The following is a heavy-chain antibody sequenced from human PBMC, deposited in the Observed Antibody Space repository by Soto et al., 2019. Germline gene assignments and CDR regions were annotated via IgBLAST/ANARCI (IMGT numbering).Heavy chain of an antibody. CDR1: GYTFTSYA. V-gene: IGHV1-3*01. CDR3: ARGDYYDIHDS. CDR2: INAGNGNT. J-gene: IGHJ4*02. Sequence: QVQLVQSGAEVKKPGASVKVSCKASGYTFTSYAMHWVRQAPGQSLEWMGWINAGNGNTKYSQKFHCRVTITRDTSASPAYMELSSLRSEDPAVYYCARGDYYDIHDSWAQGTLVTVSS. D-gene: IGHD3-22*01.